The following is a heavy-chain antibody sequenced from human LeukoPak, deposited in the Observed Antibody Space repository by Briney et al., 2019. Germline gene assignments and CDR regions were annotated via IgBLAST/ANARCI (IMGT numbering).Heavy chain of an antibody. CDR3: ARSPLRAMVRGAFDY. CDR2: IKQDGSEK. CDR1: GFTFSSYW. V-gene: IGHV3-7*01. Sequence: QSGGSLRLSCAASGFTFSSYWMSWVRQAPGKGLEWVANIKQDGSEKYYVDSVKGRFTISRDNAKNSLYLQMNSLRAEDTAVYYCARSPLRAMVRGAFDYWGQGTLVTVSS. D-gene: IGHD3-10*01. J-gene: IGHJ4*02.